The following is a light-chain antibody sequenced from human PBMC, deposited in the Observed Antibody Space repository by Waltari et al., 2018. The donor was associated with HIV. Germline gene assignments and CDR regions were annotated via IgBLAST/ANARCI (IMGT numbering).Light chain of an antibody. J-gene: IGKJ2*01. CDR1: QVIHRN. CDR3: QQANSFPHT. V-gene: IGKV1-12*01. CDR2: HAS. Sequence: IQMSQSPTSMSPSIGDNVTMICRASQVIHRNLAWYKQKPGKSPKLVIHHASTLQSGVSPRFSASGSGAAFALAISNLQLEDFATYYCQQANSFPHTFGQGTKL.